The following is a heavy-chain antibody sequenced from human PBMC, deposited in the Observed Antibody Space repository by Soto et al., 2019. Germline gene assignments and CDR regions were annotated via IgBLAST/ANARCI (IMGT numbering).Heavy chain of an antibody. CDR1: GGTFSSYA. D-gene: IGHD3-10*01. CDR2: IIPIFGTA. V-gene: IGHV1-69*13. Sequence: ASVKVSCKASGGTFSSYAISWVRKAPGQGLEWMGGIIPIFGTANYAQKFQGRVTITADESTSTAYMELSSLRSEDTAVYYCASSYATMVRGVGYYYGMDVWGQGTTVTVSS. CDR3: ASSYATMVRGVGYYYGMDV. J-gene: IGHJ6*02.